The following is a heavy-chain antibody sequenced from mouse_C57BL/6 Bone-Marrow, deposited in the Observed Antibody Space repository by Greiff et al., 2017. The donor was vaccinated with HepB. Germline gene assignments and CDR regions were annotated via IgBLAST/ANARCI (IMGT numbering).Heavy chain of an antibody. Sequence: EVKLVESGGGLVQSGRSLRLSCATSGFTFSDFYMEWVRQAPGKGLEWIAASRNKANDYTTEYSASVKGRFIVSRDTSQSILYLQMNALRAEDTAIYYCARDAGGSSSYWYFDVWGTGTTVTVSS. CDR2: SRNKANDYTT. CDR1: GFTFSDFY. V-gene: IGHV7-1*01. CDR3: ARDAGGSSSYWYFDV. J-gene: IGHJ1*03. D-gene: IGHD1-1*01.